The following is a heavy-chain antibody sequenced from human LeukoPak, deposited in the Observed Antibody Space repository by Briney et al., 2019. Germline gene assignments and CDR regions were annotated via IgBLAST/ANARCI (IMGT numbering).Heavy chain of an antibody. CDR1: GYTFTGYY. CDR3: AREDSFYGSGSHNWFDP. D-gene: IGHD3-10*01. Sequence: ASVKVSCKASGYTFTGYYMHWVRQAPGQGLEWMGWINPNSGGTNYAQKFQGRVTMTRDTSIGTAYMELSRLRSDDTAVYYCAREDSFYGSGSHNWFDPWGQGTLVTVSS. V-gene: IGHV1-2*02. CDR2: INPNSGGT. J-gene: IGHJ5*02.